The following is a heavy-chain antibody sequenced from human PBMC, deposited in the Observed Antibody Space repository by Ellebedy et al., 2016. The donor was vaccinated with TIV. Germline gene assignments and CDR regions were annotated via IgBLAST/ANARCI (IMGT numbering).Heavy chain of an antibody. Sequence: GESLKISCAASGFTFSSYSMNWVRQAPGKGLEWVSYISSSSSTIYYADSVKGRFTISRDNAKNSLYLQMNSLRAEDTAVYYCAREQDSPSNSGIDYWGQGTLVTVSS. CDR2: ISSSSSTI. CDR1: GFTFSSYS. CDR3: AREQDSPSNSGIDY. V-gene: IGHV3-48*04. D-gene: IGHD3-10*01. J-gene: IGHJ4*02.